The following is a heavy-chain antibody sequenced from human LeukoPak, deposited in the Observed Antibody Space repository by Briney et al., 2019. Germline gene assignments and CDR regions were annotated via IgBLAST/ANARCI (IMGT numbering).Heavy chain of an antibody. V-gene: IGHV3-23*01. J-gene: IGHJ4*02. CDR2: TSGNGYKT. Sequence: SGGSLRLSCAASGFTLGNYAMSWVRQAPGKGLERVSATSGNGYKTYYADSVKGRFTISSESSSNTLYLQMHILRAEDTAVYYCAKGVRLWFAFYFDYWGQGTLVTVSS. CDR3: AKGVRLWFAFYFDY. D-gene: IGHD3-10*01. CDR1: GFTLGNYA.